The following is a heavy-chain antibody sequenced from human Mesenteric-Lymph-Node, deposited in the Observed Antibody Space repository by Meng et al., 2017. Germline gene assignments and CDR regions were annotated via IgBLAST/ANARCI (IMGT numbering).Heavy chain of an antibody. CDR1: GFTFSSYA. D-gene: IGHD3-16*02. Sequence: GGSLRLSCAASGFTFSSYAMHWVRQAPGKGLEWVAVISYDGSNKYYADSVKGRFTISRDNSKNTLYLQMNSLRAEDTAVYYCARVRGLSIGYFDYWGQGTLVTVSS. CDR2: ISYDGSNK. J-gene: IGHJ4*02. V-gene: IGHV3-30*07. CDR3: ARVRGLSIGYFDY.